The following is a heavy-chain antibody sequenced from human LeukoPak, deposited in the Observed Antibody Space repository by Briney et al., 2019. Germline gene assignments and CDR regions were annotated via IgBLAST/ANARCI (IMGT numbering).Heavy chain of an antibody. CDR2: ISGSGGST. Sequence: GGSLRLSCAASGFTFSSYAMSWVRQAPGKGLEWVSAISGSGGSTYYADSVKGRFTISRDNSKETVDLQMNSLRVDDTAVYYCAKRSTAIVLTSYSDLWGQGTLVTVSS. V-gene: IGHV3-23*01. CDR1: GFTFSSYA. CDR3: AKRSTAIVLTSYSDL. D-gene: IGHD1-26*01. J-gene: IGHJ4*02.